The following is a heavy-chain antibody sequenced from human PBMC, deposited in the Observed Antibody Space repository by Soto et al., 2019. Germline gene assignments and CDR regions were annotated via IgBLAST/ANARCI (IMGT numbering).Heavy chain of an antibody. D-gene: IGHD3-22*01. J-gene: IGHJ4*02. V-gene: IGHV4-61*08. CDR3: AIALGDYDDSGGYHQAYYFDY. CDR1: GGSVSSGDYY. Sequence: QVQLQESGPGLVKPSETLYLTCTISGGSVSSGDYYWSWIRQSPGKGLEWIGNIYYRGGTSYNPSLKTRPSITADPSKKQASRRLRAVTAADTAVYHCAIALGDYDDSGGYHQAYYFDYWGQGTLVTVSS. CDR2: IYYRGGT.